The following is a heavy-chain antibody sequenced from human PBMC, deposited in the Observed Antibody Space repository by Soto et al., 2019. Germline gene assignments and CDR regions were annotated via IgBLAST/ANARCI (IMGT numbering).Heavy chain of an antibody. V-gene: IGHV1-69*12. CDR3: AREGYCSGGSCPDAFDY. Sequence: QVQLVQTGAEVKKPGSSVKVSCKASGGTFSSYAISWVRQAPGQGLEWMGGIIPIFGTANYAQKFQGRVTITADESTSTAYMELSSLRSEDTAVYYCAREGYCSGGSCPDAFDYWGQGTLVTVSS. D-gene: IGHD2-15*01. CDR1: GGTFSSYA. CDR2: IIPIFGTA. J-gene: IGHJ4*02.